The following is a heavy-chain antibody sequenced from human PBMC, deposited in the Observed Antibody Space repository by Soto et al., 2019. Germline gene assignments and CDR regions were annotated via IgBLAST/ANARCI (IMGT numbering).Heavy chain of an antibody. CDR2: ISYDGSNK. D-gene: IGHD6-6*01. CDR3: ASKYSSSSHYTYYYGMDV. V-gene: IGHV3-30*03. J-gene: IGHJ6*02. Sequence: GVLRLSCAASGFTFSSYGMHWVRQAPGKGLEWVAVISYDGSNKYYADSVKGRFTISRDNSKNTLYLQMDSLRAEDTAVYYCASKYSSSSHYTYYYGMDVWGQGTTVTVSS. CDR1: GFTFSSYG.